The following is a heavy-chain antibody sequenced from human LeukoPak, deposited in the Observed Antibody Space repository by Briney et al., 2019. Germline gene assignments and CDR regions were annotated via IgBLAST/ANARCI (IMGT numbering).Heavy chain of an antibody. CDR1: GGSFSGYY. D-gene: IGHD2-2*01. J-gene: IGHJ4*02. V-gene: IGHV4-34*01. CDR3: ARGQRTAGCSSTSCYSSCFDY. CDR2: INHSGST. Sequence: PETLSLTCAVYGGSFSGYYWSWIRQPPGKGLEWIGEINHSGSTNYNPSLKSRVTISVDTSKNQFSLKLSSVTAADTAVYYCARGQRTAGCSSTSCYSSCFDYWGQGTLVTVSS.